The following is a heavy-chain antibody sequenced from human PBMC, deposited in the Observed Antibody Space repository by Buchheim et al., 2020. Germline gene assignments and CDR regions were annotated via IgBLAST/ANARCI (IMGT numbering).Heavy chain of an antibody. D-gene: IGHD2-2*01. V-gene: IGHV4-30-2*01. CDR1: GGSISCGGYS. CDR2: IYHSGSS. J-gene: IGHJ6*02. Sequence: QLQLQESGSGLVKPSQTLSLTCAVSGGSISCGGYSWSWIRQPPGKGLEWIGYIYHSGSSYYNPSLKSRVTISVDRSKNQFSLKLSSVTAADTAVYYCARGKSDIVVVPASYGMDVWGQGTT. CDR3: ARGKSDIVVVPASYGMDV.